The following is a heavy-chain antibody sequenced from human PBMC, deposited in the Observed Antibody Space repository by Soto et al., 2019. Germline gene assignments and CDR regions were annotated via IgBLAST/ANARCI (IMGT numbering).Heavy chain of an antibody. CDR3: AGQLWLNWFDP. V-gene: IGHV4-39*01. CDR2: IYYCGST. Sequence: PSETLSLTCTVSGGSISSSSYYWGWIRQPPGKGLEWIGSIYYCGSTYYNPSLKSRVTISIDTSKNQFSLKLSSVTAADTAVYYCAGQLWLNWFDPWGQGTLVTVSS. CDR1: GGSISSSSYY. D-gene: IGHD5-18*01. J-gene: IGHJ5*02.